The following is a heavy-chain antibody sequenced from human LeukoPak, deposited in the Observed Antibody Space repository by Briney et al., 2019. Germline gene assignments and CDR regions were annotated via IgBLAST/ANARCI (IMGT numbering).Heavy chain of an antibody. CDR2: IYYSGST. D-gene: IGHD3-9*01. CDR1: GGSISSHY. CDR3: ARGYYDILTGSHDAFDI. Sequence: KPSETLSLTCTVSGGSISSHYWSWIRQPPGKGLEWIGYIYYSGSTNYNPSLKSRVTISVDTSKNQFSLKLSSVTAADTAVYYCARGYYDILTGSHDAFDIWGQGTMVTVSS. V-gene: IGHV4-59*11. J-gene: IGHJ3*02.